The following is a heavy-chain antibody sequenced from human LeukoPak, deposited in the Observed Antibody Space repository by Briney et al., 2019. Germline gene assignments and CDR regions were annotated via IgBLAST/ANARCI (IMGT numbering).Heavy chain of an antibody. Sequence: GASVKVSCKVSGYTHTELSMHWVRQAPGKGLEWMGGFDPEDGETIYAQKFQGRVTMTEDTSTDTAYMELSSLRAEDTAVYYCATSSNYGDYEAFDYWGQGTLVTVSS. CDR1: GYTHTELS. CDR2: FDPEDGET. D-gene: IGHD4-17*01. V-gene: IGHV1-24*01. J-gene: IGHJ4*02. CDR3: ATSSNYGDYEAFDY.